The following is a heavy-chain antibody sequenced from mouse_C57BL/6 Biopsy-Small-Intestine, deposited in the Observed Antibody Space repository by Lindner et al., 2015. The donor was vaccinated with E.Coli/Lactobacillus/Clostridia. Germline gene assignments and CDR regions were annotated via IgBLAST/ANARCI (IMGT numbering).Heavy chain of an antibody. CDR2: INPNSGGT. CDR1: GYSFKDYH. Sequence: SVKVSCKASGYSFKDYHIHWVRQAPGQGLEWIGRINPNSGGTNFAQKFQGRVTMTRDPSISTVYMELRRLTSDDRGVYYCVKDGSSIDDAEGPDVWGQGTMVTVS. J-gene: IGHJ1*02. CDR3: VKDGSSIDDAEGPDV. V-gene: IGHV1-18*01. D-gene: IGHD2-12*01.